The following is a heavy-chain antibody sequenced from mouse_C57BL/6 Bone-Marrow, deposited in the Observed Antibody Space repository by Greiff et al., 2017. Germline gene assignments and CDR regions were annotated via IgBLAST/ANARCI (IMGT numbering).Heavy chain of an antibody. CDR1: GYTFTNYW. V-gene: IGHV1-63*01. D-gene: IGHD2-2*01. J-gene: IGHJ2*01. Sequence: QVQLQQSGAELVRPGTSVKMSCKASGYTFTNYWIGWAKQRPGHSLEWIGDFYPGGGYTNYNETFKGKATLTADKSSSTAYMQFSILTSEDSAIYYCARKILWLRRRKCVGYFDYWGQGTTLTVSS. CDR3: ARKILWLRRRKCVGYFDY. CDR2: FYPGGGYT.